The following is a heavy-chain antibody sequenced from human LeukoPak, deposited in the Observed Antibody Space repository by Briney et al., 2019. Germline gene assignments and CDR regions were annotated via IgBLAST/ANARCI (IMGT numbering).Heavy chain of an antibody. J-gene: IGHJ4*02. V-gene: IGHV3-48*03. CDR2: ISSSGSTI. CDR1: GFTFSSYE. Sequence: GGSLRLSCAASGFTFSSYEMNWFRQAPGKGLEWVSYISSSGSTIYYADSVKGRFTISRDNAKNSLYLQMNSLRAEDTAVYYCAREKYYYDSSGYYGYWGQGTLVTVSS. D-gene: IGHD3-22*01. CDR3: AREKYYYDSSGYYGY.